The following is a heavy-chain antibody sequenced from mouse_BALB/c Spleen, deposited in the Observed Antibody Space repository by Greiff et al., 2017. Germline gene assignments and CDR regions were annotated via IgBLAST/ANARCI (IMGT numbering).Heavy chain of an antibody. J-gene: IGHJ3*01. CDR3: ARESYMGITTATGGFAY. Sequence: EVQLQQSGPELVKPGASVKISCKASGYTFTDYNMHWVKQSHGKSLEWIGYIYPYNGGTGYNQKFKSKATLTVDNSSSTAYMELRSLTSEDSAVYYCARESYMGITTATGGFAYWGQGTLVTVSA. CDR1: GYTFTDYN. CDR2: IYPYNGGT. D-gene: IGHD1-2*01. V-gene: IGHV1S29*02.